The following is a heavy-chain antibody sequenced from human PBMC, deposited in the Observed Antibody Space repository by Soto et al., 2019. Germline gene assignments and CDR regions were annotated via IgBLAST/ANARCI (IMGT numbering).Heavy chain of an antibody. V-gene: IGHV4-59*02. CDR2: VYYSGST. CDR3: ARRRSHYYYGMDV. J-gene: IGHJ6*02. CDR1: GGSVSNSY. Sequence: SLTCTVSGGSVSNSYWGWIRQPPGKGLEWVAYVYYSGSTYYNPSLKSRVTISVDTSKNQFSLKLSSVTAADTAVYYCARRRSHYYYGMDVWGQGTTVTVSS.